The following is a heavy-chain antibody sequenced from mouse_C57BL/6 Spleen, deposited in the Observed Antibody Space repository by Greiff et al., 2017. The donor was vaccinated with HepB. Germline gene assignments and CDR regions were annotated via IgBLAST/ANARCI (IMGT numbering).Heavy chain of an antibody. CDR2: INPYNGGT. CDR1: GYTFTDYY. D-gene: IGHD1-1*01. J-gene: IGHJ1*03. Sequence: EVQLQQSGPVLVKPGASVKMSCKASGYTFTDYYMNWVKQSHGKSLEWIGVINPYNGGTSYNQKFKGKATLTVDKSSSTAYMELNSLTSEDSAVYYCARERGIRYWYFDVWGTGTTVTVSS. V-gene: IGHV1-19*01. CDR3: ARERGIRYWYFDV.